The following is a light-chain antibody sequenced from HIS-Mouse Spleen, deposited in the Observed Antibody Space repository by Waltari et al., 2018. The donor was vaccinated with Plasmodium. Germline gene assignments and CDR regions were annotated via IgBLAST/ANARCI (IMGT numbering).Light chain of an antibody. V-gene: IGLV1-51*01. CDR1: SSNIGNNY. CDR3: GTWDSSLSAGVV. CDR2: DNN. J-gene: IGLJ2*01. Sequence: QSVLTQPPSVSAAPGQKVTISCSGSSSNIGNNYVSWYQQLPGTAPKLLIYDNNNRPSGSPDRSSGSKSGTSATLGITGLQTGDEADYYCGTWDSSLSAGVVFGGGTKLTVL.